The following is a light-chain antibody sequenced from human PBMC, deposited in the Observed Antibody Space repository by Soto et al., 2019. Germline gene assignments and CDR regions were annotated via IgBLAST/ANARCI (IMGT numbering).Light chain of an antibody. CDR1: SSDVGSYNL. V-gene: IGLV2-23*03. J-gene: IGLJ2*01. Sequence: QLVLTQPASVSGSPGQSITISCTGTSSDVGSYNLVSWYQQHPGKAPKLMIYEGSKRPSGVSNRFSGSKSGNTASLTISGLQAEDEADYYCCSYAGSSTFDVVFGGGTKLNVL. CDR3: CSYAGSSTFDVV. CDR2: EGS.